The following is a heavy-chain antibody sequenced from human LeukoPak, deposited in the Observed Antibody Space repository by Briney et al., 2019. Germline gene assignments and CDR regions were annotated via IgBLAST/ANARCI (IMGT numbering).Heavy chain of an antibody. CDR3: ARDNSVGDVAWFDP. J-gene: IGHJ5*02. Sequence: GASVKVSCKASGYSFTSHYMHWVRQAPGQGLEWLGLINPSGSSTLYAQKFQGRVTMTRDMSTTTDYMELSSLRSEDTAVYYCARDNSVGDVAWFDPWGQGTLVTVSS. CDR1: GYSFTSHY. CDR2: INPSGSST. V-gene: IGHV1-46*01. D-gene: IGHD1-26*01.